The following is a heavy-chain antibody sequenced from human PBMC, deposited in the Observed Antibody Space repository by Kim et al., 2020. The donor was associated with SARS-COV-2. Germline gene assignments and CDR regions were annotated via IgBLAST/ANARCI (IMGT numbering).Heavy chain of an antibody. CDR2: ISGSGGST. V-gene: IGHV3-23*01. CDR3: ATPLEYYYGSGSSDY. J-gene: IGHJ4*02. D-gene: IGHD3-10*01. CDR1: GFTFSSYA. Sequence: GGSLRLSCAASGFTFSSYAMSWVRQAPGKGLEWVSAISGSGGSTYYADSVKGRFTISRDNSKNTLYLQMNSLRAEDTAVYYCATPLEYYYGSGSSDYWGQGALVSVSS.